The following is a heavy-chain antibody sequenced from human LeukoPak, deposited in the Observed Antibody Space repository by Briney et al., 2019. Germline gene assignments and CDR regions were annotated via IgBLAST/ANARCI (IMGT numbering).Heavy chain of an antibody. CDR2: IYTSGST. Sequence: SETLSLTCTVSGGFISSYYWSWIRQPAGKGLEWIGRIYTSGSTNYNPSLKSRVTMSVDTSKNQFSLKLSSVTAADTAVYYCAREERDIVVVPAEFWFDPWGQGTLVTVSS. J-gene: IGHJ5*02. D-gene: IGHD2-2*01. V-gene: IGHV4-4*07. CDR1: GGFISSYY. CDR3: AREERDIVVVPAEFWFDP.